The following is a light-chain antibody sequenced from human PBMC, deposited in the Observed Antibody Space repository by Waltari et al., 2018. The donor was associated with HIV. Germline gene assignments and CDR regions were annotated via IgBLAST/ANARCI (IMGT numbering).Light chain of an antibody. V-gene: IGLV8-61*01. Sequence: QTVVTQEPSFSVSPGETVTLTCRLTSGSVSTTYDPSWYQQAPGQAPRALNYKTNIRSSGVPHRFSGAILGNKASLTITGAQADDESHYYCALYVGGGIYAFGPGTEVTVL. CDR3: ALYVGGGIYA. CDR1: SGSVSTTYD. J-gene: IGLJ1*01. CDR2: KTN.